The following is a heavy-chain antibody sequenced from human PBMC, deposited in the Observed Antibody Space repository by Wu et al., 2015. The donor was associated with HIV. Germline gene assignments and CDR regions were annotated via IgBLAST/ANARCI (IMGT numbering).Heavy chain of an antibody. V-gene: IGHV1-69*12. CDR3: ARHRDYYDSSGYLVIGWFDP. CDR2: IIPIFGTA. CDR1: GGTFSSYA. Sequence: QVQLVQSGAEVKKPGSSVKVSCKASGGTFSSYAISWVRQAPGQGLEWMGGIIPIFGTANYAQKFQGRVTITADESTSTAYMELSSLRSEDTAVYYCARHRDYYDSSGYLVIGWFDPWGQGNPGHRLL. J-gene: IGHJ5*02. D-gene: IGHD3-22*01.